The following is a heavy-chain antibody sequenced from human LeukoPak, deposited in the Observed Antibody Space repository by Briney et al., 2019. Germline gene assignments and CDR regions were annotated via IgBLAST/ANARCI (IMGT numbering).Heavy chain of an antibody. Sequence: GGSLRLSCTTSGFTFSSFTMSWVRQTPEKGLEWVATVNYNSANKWHADSVKGRFTISRDNSKNTLYLQMHSLRVDDTALYYCAKRRPTGSVTVDEYWGQGALVTVSS. J-gene: IGHJ4*02. V-gene: IGHV3-23*01. CDR1: GFTFSSFT. CDR3: AKRRPTGSVTVDEY. D-gene: IGHD2-21*02. CDR2: VNYNSANK.